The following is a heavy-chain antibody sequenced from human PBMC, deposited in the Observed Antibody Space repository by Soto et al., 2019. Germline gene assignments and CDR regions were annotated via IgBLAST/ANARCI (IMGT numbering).Heavy chain of an antibody. V-gene: IGHV3-23*01. Sequence: EVQLLESGGGLVQPGGSLRLSCAASGFTFSSYDMSWVRQAPGKGLEWVSAISGSGGSTYYADSVKGRFTISRDNSKNTRYVQMNSLRAEDTAIYYCAKEDDAWTNGHFDIWGQGTMVTVSS. D-gene: IGHD3-3*01. CDR2: ISGSGGST. CDR3: AKEDDAWTNGHFDI. J-gene: IGHJ3*02. CDR1: GFTFSSYD.